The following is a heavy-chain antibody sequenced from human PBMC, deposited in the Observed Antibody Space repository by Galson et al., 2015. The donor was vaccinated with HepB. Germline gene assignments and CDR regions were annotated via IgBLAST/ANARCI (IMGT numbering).Heavy chain of an antibody. CDR2: ISVRSTYI. Sequence: LRLSCAASGFIFSNYHMNWVRQAPGKGLEWVTSISVRSTYIYYTDSVKGRFTISRDSAKNSMYLQMNNLRVEDTAVYYCARDKWDRDGGNSGFAHWGQGTLVTVSS. V-gene: IGHV3-21*06. J-gene: IGHJ4*02. D-gene: IGHD4-23*01. CDR1: GFIFSNYH. CDR3: ARDKWDRDGGNSGFAH.